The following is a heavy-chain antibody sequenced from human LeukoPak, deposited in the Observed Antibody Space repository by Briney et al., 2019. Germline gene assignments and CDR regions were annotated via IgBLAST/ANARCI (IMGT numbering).Heavy chain of an antibody. J-gene: IGHJ4*02. D-gene: IGHD3-10*01. V-gene: IGHV4-59*01. CDR3: ARHLYYYGSGRGYFDY. CDR1: GGSISSYY. Sequence: SETLSLTCTVSGGSISSYYWSWIRQPPGKGLEWIGYIYYSGSTNYNPSLKSRVTISVDTSKNQFSLKLSSVTAADTAVYYCARHLYYYGSGRGYFDYWGQGTLVTVSS. CDR2: IYYSGST.